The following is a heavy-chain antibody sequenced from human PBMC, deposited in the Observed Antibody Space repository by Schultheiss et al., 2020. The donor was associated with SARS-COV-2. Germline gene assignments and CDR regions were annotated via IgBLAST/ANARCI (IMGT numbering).Heavy chain of an antibody. CDR2: IKQDGSEK. D-gene: IGHD3-10*01. Sequence: GGSLRLSCAASGFTFSSYWMSWVRQAPGKGLEWVANIKQDGSEKYYVDSVKGRFTISRDNAKNSLYLQMNSLRAEDTALYYCAKGGSGSYYNVNYYGMDVWGQGTTVTVSS. J-gene: IGHJ6*02. CDR1: GFTFSSYW. CDR3: AKGGSGSYYNVNYYGMDV. V-gene: IGHV3-7*03.